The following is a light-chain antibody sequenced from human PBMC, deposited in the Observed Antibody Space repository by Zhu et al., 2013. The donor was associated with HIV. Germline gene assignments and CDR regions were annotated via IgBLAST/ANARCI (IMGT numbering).Light chain of an antibody. J-gene: IGLJ3*02. V-gene: IGLV2-14*02. Sequence: QSALTQPTSVSGSPGQSITISCTGTSSDVGSYKLVSWYQHHPGKAPKLMIYEVTKRPSGVSNRFSGSKSDNTASLTISGLQPEDEADYYCTSYTSSSTWVFGGGTKLTVL. CDR2: EVT. CDR1: SSDVGSYKL. CDR3: TSYTSSSTWV.